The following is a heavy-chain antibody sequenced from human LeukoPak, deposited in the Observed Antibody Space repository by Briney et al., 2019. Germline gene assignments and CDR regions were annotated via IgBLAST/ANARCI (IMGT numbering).Heavy chain of an antibody. J-gene: IGHJ5*02. CDR1: GFTFSSYS. D-gene: IGHD2-15*01. V-gene: IGHV3-21*01. Sequence: PGGSLRLSCAASGFTFSSYSMNWVRQAPGKGLEWVSSISSSSSYIYYADSVKGRFTVSRDNAKSSLYLQMNSLRAEDTAVYYCARDAPAGYCSGGSCYSWFDPWGQGTLVTVSS. CDR2: ISSSSSYI. CDR3: ARDAPAGYCSGGSCYSWFDP.